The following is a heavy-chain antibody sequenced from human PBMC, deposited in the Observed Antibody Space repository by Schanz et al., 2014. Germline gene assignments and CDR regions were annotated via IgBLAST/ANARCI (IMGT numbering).Heavy chain of an antibody. J-gene: IGHJ4*02. CDR2: ISGYNGDT. CDR1: GYSFTDYA. CDR3: ARDRVSFVRGPLGVD. Sequence: QVQLVQSAPEVKKPGASVKVSCKASGYSFTDYAIHWVRQAPGQGLEWMGWISGYNGDTNYAPKFQDRVTMTTDTSTGITSLELRNLKSGDTAVYYCARDRVSFVRGPLGVDWGQGTQVIVSS. V-gene: IGHV1-18*01. D-gene: IGHD3-10*01.